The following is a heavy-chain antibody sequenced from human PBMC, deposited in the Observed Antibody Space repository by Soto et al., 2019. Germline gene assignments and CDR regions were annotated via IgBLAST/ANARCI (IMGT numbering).Heavy chain of an antibody. CDR2: ITHDRSS. CDR1: GGSFSGYY. Sequence: QVQLRQWGAGLLKPSQTLSLTCAVYGGSFSGYYWTWIRQSPQKGLEWIGEITHDRSSNYNPSLKSRITISVDTSKNQFSLKLSSRTAADTAVYFCARGIATKVFQTDAPDKYYFDSWGRGTLVTVSS. CDR3: ARGIATKVFQTDAPDKYYFDS. J-gene: IGHJ4*02. D-gene: IGHD5-12*01. V-gene: IGHV4-34*02.